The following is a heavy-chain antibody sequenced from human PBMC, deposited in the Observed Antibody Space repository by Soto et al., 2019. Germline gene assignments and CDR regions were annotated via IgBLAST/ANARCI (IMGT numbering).Heavy chain of an antibody. CDR3: ARAYYDFWSGYLSF. D-gene: IGHD3-3*01. Sequence: SLRLSCAASGFTFSSYEMNWVRQAPGKGLEWVSYISSSGSTIYYADSVKGRFTISRDNAKNSLYLQMNSLRAEDTAVYYCARAYYDFWSGYLSFWGQGTLVTVSS. J-gene: IGHJ4*02. CDR1: GFTFSSYE. CDR2: ISSSGSTI. V-gene: IGHV3-48*03.